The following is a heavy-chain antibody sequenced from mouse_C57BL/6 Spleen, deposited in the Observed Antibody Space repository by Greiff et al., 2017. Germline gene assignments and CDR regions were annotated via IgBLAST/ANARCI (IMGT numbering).Heavy chain of an antibody. V-gene: IGHV1-18*01. CDR3: ARGNYYGSIFWYFDV. D-gene: IGHD1-1*01. CDR2: SNPNNGGT. Sequence: VQLQQSGPELVKPGASVKIPCKASGYTFTDYNMDWVKQSHGKSLEWIGDSNPNNGGTIYNQKFKGKATLTVDKSSSTAYMELSSLTSEDTTVYYCARGNYYGSIFWYFDVWGTGTTVTVSS. J-gene: IGHJ1*03. CDR1: GYTFTDYN.